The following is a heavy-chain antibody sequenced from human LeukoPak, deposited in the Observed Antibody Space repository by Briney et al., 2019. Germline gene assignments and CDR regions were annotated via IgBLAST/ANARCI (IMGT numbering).Heavy chain of an antibody. J-gene: IGHJ4*02. V-gene: IGHV3-7*05. CDR2: IKQDGTSK. Sequence: GGSLRLSCAASGFTFSRSWMGWVRQAPGKGLEWVANIKQDGTSKYYVDSAMGRFTSSRDNAENSVYLQMNSLSAGDTAVYYCARHGDYCFDLWGPGTRVTVSS. D-gene: IGHD2-21*01. CDR1: GFTFSRSW. CDR3: ARHGDYCFDL.